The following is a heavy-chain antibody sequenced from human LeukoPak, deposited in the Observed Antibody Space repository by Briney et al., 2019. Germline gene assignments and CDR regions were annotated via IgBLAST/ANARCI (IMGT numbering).Heavy chain of an antibody. Sequence: GGSLRLSCAASGFTFSDHYMGWVRQAPGKGLEWVANIGQDGPEKYYVDSVKGRFTISRDNAKNSLYLQMNRLRAEDTALYYCARLLVYASGAEAFDYWGQGTLVTVSS. CDR3: ARLLVYASGAEAFDY. J-gene: IGHJ4*02. D-gene: IGHD3-10*01. CDR1: GFTFSDHY. V-gene: IGHV3-7*01. CDR2: IGQDGPEK.